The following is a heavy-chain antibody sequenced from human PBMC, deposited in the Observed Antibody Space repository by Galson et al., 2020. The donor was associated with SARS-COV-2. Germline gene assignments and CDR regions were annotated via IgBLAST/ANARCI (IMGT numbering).Heavy chain of an antibody. CDR2: ISPGDSDT. CDR3: ATSNVRDGYNFGWY. CDR1: GYIFTSYW. Sequence: GESLKISCKCSGYIFTSYWIGWVRQIPGKGLEWMGIISPGDSDTRYSPSFQGQVTISADKSISTAYLQWSSLKASDTAMYYCATSNVRDGYNFGWYWGQGTLVTVSS. J-gene: IGHJ4*02. D-gene: IGHD5-12*01. V-gene: IGHV5-51*01.